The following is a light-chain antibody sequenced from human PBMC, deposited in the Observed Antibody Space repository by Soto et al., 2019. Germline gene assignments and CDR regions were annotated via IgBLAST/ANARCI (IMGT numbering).Light chain of an antibody. Sequence: ALTQPASVSGSPGQSITISCTGTSSDVGGYNYVSWYQQHPGKAPKLMIYDVSNRPSGVSNRFSGSKSGNTASLTISGLQAEDEADYYCSSYTSSSTHYVFGTGTKVTVL. CDR1: SSDVGGYNY. J-gene: IGLJ1*01. V-gene: IGLV2-14*01. CDR2: DVS. CDR3: SSYTSSSTHYV.